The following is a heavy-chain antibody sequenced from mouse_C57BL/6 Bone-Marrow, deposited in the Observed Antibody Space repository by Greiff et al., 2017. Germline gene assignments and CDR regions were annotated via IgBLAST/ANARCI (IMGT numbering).Heavy chain of an antibody. CDR2: ISNGGGST. D-gene: IGHD1-1*01. CDR1: GFTFSDYY. J-gene: IGHJ4*01. CDR3: ARHGSSYDYYAMDY. Sequence: EVKLVESGGGLVQPGGSLKLSCAASGFTFSDYYMYWVRQTPEKRLEWVAYISNGGGSTYYPDTVKGRFTISRDNAKNTLYLQMSRLKSEDTAMYYCARHGSSYDYYAMDYWGQGTSVTFSS. V-gene: IGHV5-12*01.